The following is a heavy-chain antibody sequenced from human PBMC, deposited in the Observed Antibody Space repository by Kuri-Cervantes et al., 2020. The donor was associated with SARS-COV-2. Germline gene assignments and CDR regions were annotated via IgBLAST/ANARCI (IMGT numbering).Heavy chain of an antibody. Sequence: GGSLRLSCAASGFTFSDYYMSWIRQAPGKGLEWVSYISSSGSTIYYADSVKGRFTISRDNAKNSLYLQMNSLRAEDTAVYYCAREKRRGYSYGYAVYWGQGALVIVSS. CDR2: ISSSGSTI. V-gene: IGHV3-11*01. CDR1: GFTFSDYY. J-gene: IGHJ4*02. CDR3: AREKRRGYSYGYAVY. D-gene: IGHD5-18*01.